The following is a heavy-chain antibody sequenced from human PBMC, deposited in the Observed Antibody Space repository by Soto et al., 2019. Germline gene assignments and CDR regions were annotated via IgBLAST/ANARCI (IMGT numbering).Heavy chain of an antibody. Sequence: SETLSLTCTVSGGSISSGGYSWSWIRQPPGKGLEWIGYIYHSGNTYYNPSLKSRVSISVDRSKNQFSLKLSSVTAADTAVYYCARVPSPWGQGTLVTVSS. CDR2: IYHSGNT. CDR1: GGSISSGGYS. V-gene: IGHV4-30-2*01. CDR3: ARVPSP. J-gene: IGHJ5*02.